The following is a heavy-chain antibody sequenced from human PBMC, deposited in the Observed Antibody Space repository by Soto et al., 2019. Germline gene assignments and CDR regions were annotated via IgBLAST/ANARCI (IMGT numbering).Heavy chain of an antibody. J-gene: IGHJ1*01. V-gene: IGHV1-18*01. CDR3: ARMARTAAPARWFY. D-gene: IGHD6-25*01. CDR1: GYTFTNYG. CDR2: INIYNGNT. Sequence: VQLVQSGSEVKKPGASVKVSCKTSGYTFTNYGVSWVRQAPGQGLEWMGWINIYNGNTNYAQRFQGRVTMTADTSTRTAYMALRNLRFNDTAVYFCARMARTAAPARWFYWGQGTLVTVSS.